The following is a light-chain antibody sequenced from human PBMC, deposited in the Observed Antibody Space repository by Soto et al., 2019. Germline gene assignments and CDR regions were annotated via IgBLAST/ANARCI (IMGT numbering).Light chain of an antibody. J-gene: IGLJ1*01. V-gene: IGLV2-8*01. CDR3: SSYAGRDTLDV. CDR1: SSDVGGYHH. Sequence: QSALTQPPSASGSPGQSVTISCTGTSSDVGGYHHVSWYQQHPGKAPKLIIYEVNERPSGVPHRFSGSKSGNTASLTVSGLQVDDEADYYCSSYAGRDTLDVFGTGTKLTVL. CDR2: EVN.